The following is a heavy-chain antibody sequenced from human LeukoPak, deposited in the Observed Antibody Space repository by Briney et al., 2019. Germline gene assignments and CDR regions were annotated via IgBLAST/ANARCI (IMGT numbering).Heavy chain of an antibody. CDR3: AKDQGIRIAAGPFGY. CDR2: VTGSGSST. Sequence: GGSLRLSCAASGFTFSSCPMSWVRQAPGKGLEWVSGVTGSGSSTYYADSVQGRLTISRDNSKNTVYLQMNSLGAEDTAVYYCAKDQGIRIAAGPFGYWGQGTLVTVSS. D-gene: IGHD6-13*01. J-gene: IGHJ4*02. V-gene: IGHV3-23*01. CDR1: GFTFSSCP.